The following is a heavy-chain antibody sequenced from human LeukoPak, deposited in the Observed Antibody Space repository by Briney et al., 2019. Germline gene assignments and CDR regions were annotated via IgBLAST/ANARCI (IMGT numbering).Heavy chain of an antibody. Sequence: GGSLRLSCAASGFTFSNAWMSWVRQAPGKGLEWVGRIKSKTDGGTTDYAAPVKGRFTISRDDSKNTLYLQMNSLKTEDTAVYYCTTDLGCSGGSCYSFWGQGTLVTVSS. CDR2: IKSKTDGGTT. CDR1: GFTFSNAW. CDR3: TTDLGCSGGSCYSF. D-gene: IGHD2-15*01. J-gene: IGHJ4*02. V-gene: IGHV3-15*01.